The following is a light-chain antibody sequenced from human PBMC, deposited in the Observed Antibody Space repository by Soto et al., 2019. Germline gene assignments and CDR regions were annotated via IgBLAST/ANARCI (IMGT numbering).Light chain of an antibody. V-gene: IGKV4-1*01. CDR3: HQYYTTPYT. CDR1: QSVLYSSNNKNY. CDR2: WAS. J-gene: IGKJ2*01. Sequence: DIVMTQSADSLAVSLGERATINCKSSQSVLYSSNNKNYLAWHQQKAGQPPKLLISWASTRESGVPDRFSGSGSGTDFTLTISSLQAEDVAVYYCHQYYTTPYTFGQGTKLEIK.